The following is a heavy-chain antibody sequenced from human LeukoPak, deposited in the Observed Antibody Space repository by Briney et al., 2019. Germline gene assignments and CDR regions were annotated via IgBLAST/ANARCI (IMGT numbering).Heavy chain of an antibody. V-gene: IGHV3-23*01. D-gene: IGHD1-1*01. CDR2: ISGSGGST. CDR1: GFTFSKYA. J-gene: IGHJ2*01. Sequence: GGSLRLSCAASGFTFSKYAMSWVRQVPGKGLEWVSAISGSGGSTYYADSVKGRFTISRDTSKNTLHLQMNSLRAEDTALYYCAEWNAVYWYFDLWGRGTLVTVSS. CDR3: AEWNAVYWYFDL.